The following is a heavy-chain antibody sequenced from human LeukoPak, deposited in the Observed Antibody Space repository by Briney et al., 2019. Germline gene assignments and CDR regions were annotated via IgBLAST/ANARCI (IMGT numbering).Heavy chain of an antibody. CDR1: GFTFSSYS. Sequence: GGSLRLSCAASGFTFSSYSMNWVRQAPGKGLEWVSYISPSSTIMYYADSVRGRFTISRDNAKNSLYLQMNSLRAENTAVYCCARPEKSGYSPYVFDIWGRGTMVTVSS. V-gene: IGHV3-48*01. CDR2: ISPSSTIM. CDR3: ARPEKSGYSPYVFDI. J-gene: IGHJ3*02. D-gene: IGHD3-3*01.